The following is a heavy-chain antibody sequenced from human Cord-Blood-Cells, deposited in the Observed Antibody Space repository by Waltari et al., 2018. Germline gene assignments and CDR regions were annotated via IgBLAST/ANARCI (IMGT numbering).Heavy chain of an antibody. CDR3: ASYIAAAAIDY. Sequence: EVQLVESGGGLIQPGGSLRLSCAASGFTDSSHYMSWVRQAPGKGLEWVSVIYSGGSTHYADSVKGRFTISRDNSKNTLYLQMNSLRAEDTAVYYCASYIAAAAIDYWGQGTLVTVSS. CDR2: IYSGGST. J-gene: IGHJ4*02. V-gene: IGHV3-53*01. D-gene: IGHD6-13*01. CDR1: GFTDSSHY.